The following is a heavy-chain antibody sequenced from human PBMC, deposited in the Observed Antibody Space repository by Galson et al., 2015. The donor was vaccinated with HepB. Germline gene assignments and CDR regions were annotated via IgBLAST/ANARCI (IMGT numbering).Heavy chain of an antibody. CDR2: IYYSGST. J-gene: IGHJ5*02. V-gene: IGHV4-59*01. D-gene: IGHD7-27*01. Sequence: ETLSLTCTVSGGSISSYYWSWIRQPPGKGLEWIGYIYYSGSTNYNPSLKSRVTISVDTSKNQFSLKLSSVTAADTAVYYCARAGALELGDNWFDPWGQGTLVTVSS. CDR3: ARAGALELGDNWFDP. CDR1: GGSISSYY.